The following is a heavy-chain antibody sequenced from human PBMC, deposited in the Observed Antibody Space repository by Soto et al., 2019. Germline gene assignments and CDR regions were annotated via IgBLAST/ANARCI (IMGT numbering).Heavy chain of an antibody. CDR1: GYSFTSYW. Sequence: GESLKISCKGSGYSFTSYWIGWVRQMLGKGLEWKGIIYPGDSDTRYSPSFQGQVTISADKSISTAYLQWSSLKASDTAMYYCARTSAAGKYYYGMDVWGQGTTVTISS. CDR2: IYPGDSDT. D-gene: IGHD6-13*01. CDR3: ARTSAAGKYYYGMDV. V-gene: IGHV5-51*01. J-gene: IGHJ6*02.